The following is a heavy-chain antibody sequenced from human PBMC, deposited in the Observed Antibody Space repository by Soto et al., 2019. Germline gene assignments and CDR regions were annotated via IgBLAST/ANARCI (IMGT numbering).Heavy chain of an antibody. Sequence: PSETLSLTCRVSGGSMTSYYWNWLRQSPGKGLEWIGYIDDAGSTKFNPSLRSRVSMSILTSQGQVSLTLDSVTAAETAVYYCARAYFDFTGGYSPYWYYEVWGSGTLVTVSS. J-gene: IGHJ2*01. CDR3: ARAYFDFTGGYSPYWYYEV. V-gene: IGHV4-59*01. CDR1: GGSMTSYY. CDR2: IDDAGST. D-gene: IGHD3-3*01.